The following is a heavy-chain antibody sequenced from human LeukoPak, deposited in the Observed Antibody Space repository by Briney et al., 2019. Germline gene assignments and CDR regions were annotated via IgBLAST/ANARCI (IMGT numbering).Heavy chain of an antibody. J-gene: IGHJ4*02. CDR2: IYTSGST. Sequence: SETLSLTCTVSGGSISSGSYYWSWIWQPAGKGLEWIGRIYTSGSTNYNPSLKSRVTISLDTSNNQFSLKLSSVTAADTAVYYCARGLGSGSYYIYWGQGTLVTVSS. D-gene: IGHD3-10*01. CDR1: GGSISSGSYY. CDR3: ARGLGSGSYYIY. V-gene: IGHV4-61*02.